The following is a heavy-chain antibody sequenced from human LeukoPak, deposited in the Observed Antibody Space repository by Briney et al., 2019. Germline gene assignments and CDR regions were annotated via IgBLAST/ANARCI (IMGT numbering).Heavy chain of an antibody. CDR3: AKDKLRDLAPEYYFDY. CDR1: GFTFSSYS. Sequence: AGSLRLSWAASGFTFSSYSTSWVRQAPGKGLEWVSAIRGSGGSTYYADSVNSRFTISRDNSKNTLYLQMNSLRAEDTHVYYCAKDKLRDLAPEYYFDYWGQGTLVTVSS. V-gene: IGHV3-23*01. J-gene: IGHJ4*02. D-gene: IGHD1-7*01. CDR2: IRGSGGST.